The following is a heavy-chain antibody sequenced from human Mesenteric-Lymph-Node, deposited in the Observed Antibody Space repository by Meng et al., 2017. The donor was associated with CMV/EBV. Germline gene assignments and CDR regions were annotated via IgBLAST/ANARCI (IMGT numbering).Heavy chain of an antibody. CDR2: ISAYNGNA. CDR3: TRVGGYCSSTSHPCMDV. V-gene: IGHV1-18*04. CDR1: GYTFTGYY. Sequence: ASVKVSCKASGYTFTGYYMHWVRQAPGQGLEWMGWISAYNGNAEYAQKFQGRVTMTTDTSTSTAYMEVRSLRSDDTAVYFCTRVGGYCSSTSHPCMDVWGQGTTVTVSS. J-gene: IGHJ6*02. D-gene: IGHD2-2*01.